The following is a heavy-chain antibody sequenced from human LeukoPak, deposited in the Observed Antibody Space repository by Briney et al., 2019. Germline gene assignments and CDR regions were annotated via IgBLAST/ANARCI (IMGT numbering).Heavy chain of an antibody. CDR1: GGSISSGGYY. CDR2: IYYRGST. Sequence: SETLSLTCTVSGGSISSGGYYWSWIRQHPGKGLEWLGYIYYRGSTYYNPSLKSRVTISVDTSKNQFSLKLSSVTAADTAVYYCARSGGNSYWPLPFDIWGQGTMVTVSS. CDR3: ARSGGNSYWPLPFDI. D-gene: IGHD4-23*01. J-gene: IGHJ3*02. V-gene: IGHV4-31*03.